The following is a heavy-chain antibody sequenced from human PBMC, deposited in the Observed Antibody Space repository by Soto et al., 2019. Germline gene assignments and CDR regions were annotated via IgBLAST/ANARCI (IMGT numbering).Heavy chain of an antibody. CDR3: ARGGYYDSSGYYVDYYGMDV. D-gene: IGHD3-22*01. J-gene: IGHJ6*02. Sequence: ASVNVSCKSAGGTFTSYSMSWGREAPGQGLECMGGIIPIFGTANYAQKFQGRVTITADKSTSTAYMELSSLRSEDTAVYYCARGGYYDSSGYYVDYYGMDVWGQGTTVTVSS. V-gene: IGHV1-69*06. CDR2: IIPIFGTA. CDR1: GGTFTSYS.